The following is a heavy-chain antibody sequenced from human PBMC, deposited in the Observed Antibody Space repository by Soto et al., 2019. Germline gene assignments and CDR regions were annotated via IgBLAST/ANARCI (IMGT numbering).Heavy chain of an antibody. CDR3: ARDSIAASGTDY. Sequence: QVQLVQSGAEVNKPGSSVKVSCKASGGTFSSYTLAWVRQAPGQGLEWMGDIIPIFGTTNYVQKFQGRVTITADVSTNTAYMELSSLRSEDTAIYYWARDSIAASGTDYWGQGPMVTVSS. J-gene: IGHJ4*02. V-gene: IGHV1-69*01. CDR2: IIPIFGTT. D-gene: IGHD6-13*01. CDR1: GGTFSSYT.